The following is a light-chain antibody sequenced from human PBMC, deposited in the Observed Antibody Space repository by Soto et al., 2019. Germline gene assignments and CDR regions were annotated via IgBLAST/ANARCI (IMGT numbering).Light chain of an antibody. Sequence: DIQMTQSPSAVSASVGDRVTITCRASQDISSWLAWYQQKPGKAPKLLIYAASILQSGGPSRFRGSGSGTDFTLTISSLQPDDFATYSCQQANSFPFTFGPGTKVDIK. CDR1: QDISSW. J-gene: IGKJ3*01. CDR3: QQANSFPFT. CDR2: AAS. V-gene: IGKV1-12*01.